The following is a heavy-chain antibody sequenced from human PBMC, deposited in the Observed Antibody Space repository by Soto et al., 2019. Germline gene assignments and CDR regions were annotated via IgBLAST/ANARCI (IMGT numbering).Heavy chain of an antibody. Sequence: QLQLQESGPGLVKPSETLSLTCTVSGGSISSSSYYWGWIRQPPGKGLEWIGSIYYSGSTYYNPSLKSRVTISVDTSKNQFSLKLSSVTAADTAVYYCARLAAAAIDFDYWGQGTLVTVSS. CDR1: GGSISSSSYY. CDR3: ARLAAAAIDFDY. J-gene: IGHJ4*02. CDR2: IYYSGST. V-gene: IGHV4-39*01. D-gene: IGHD6-13*01.